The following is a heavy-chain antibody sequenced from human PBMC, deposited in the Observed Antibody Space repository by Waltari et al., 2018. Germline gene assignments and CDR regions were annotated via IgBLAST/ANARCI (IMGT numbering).Heavy chain of an antibody. CDR2: MNPNSGNT. J-gene: IGHJ4*02. CDR3: ARPLAYNWNYPLDY. Sequence: QVQLVQSGAEVKKPGASVKVSCKASGYTFTSYDINWVRQATGQGLEWMGWMNPNSGNTGYAQKFQGRVTITADESTSTAYMELSSLRSEDTAVYYCARPLAYNWNYPLDYWGQGTLVTVSS. CDR1: GYTFTSYD. D-gene: IGHD1-7*01. V-gene: IGHV1-8*01.